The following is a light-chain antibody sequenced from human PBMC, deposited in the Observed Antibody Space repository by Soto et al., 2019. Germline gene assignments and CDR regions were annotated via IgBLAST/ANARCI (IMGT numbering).Light chain of an antibody. Sequence: QSALTQPASVSGSPGQPITISCTGTSSDVGSYNLVSWYQQHPGKAPKLMIYEVSKRPSGVSNRFSGSKSGNTASLTISGLQAEDEADYYCCSYAGSSTHVVFGGGTQLTVL. V-gene: IGLV2-23*02. CDR2: EVS. CDR3: CSYAGSSTHVV. J-gene: IGLJ2*01. CDR1: SSDVGSYNL.